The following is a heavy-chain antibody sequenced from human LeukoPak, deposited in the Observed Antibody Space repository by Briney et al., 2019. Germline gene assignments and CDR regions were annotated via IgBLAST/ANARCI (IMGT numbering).Heavy chain of an antibody. V-gene: IGHV1-69*04. CDR2: IIPIFGIA. Sequence: SVKVSCKASGGTFSSYAISWVRQAPGQGLEWMGRIIPIFGIANYAQKFQGRVTITADKSTSTAYMELSSLRSEDTAVYYCARDVSIAAQSPTGRYWGQGTLVTVSS. CDR3: ARDVSIAAQSPTGRY. CDR1: GGTFSSYA. J-gene: IGHJ4*02. D-gene: IGHD6-6*01.